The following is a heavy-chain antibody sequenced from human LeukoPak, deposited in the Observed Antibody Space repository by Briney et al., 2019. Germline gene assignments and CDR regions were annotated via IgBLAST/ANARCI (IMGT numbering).Heavy chain of an antibody. CDR1: GFTFGNYL. J-gene: IGHJ4*02. D-gene: IGHD1-14*01. V-gene: IGHV3-74*01. CDR3: ARGASNRFDY. CDR2: VHIDGSST. Sequence: PGGSLRLSCAASGFTFGNYLMHWVRQAPGKGLMWVSRVHIDGSSTTYADSVKGRFTISRDDAKNTLYLQMNSLRAEDTAVYYCARGASNRFDYWGQGTLVTVSS.